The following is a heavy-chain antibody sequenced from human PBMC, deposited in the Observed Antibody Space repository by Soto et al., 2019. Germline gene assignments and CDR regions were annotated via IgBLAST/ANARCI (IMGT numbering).Heavy chain of an antibody. J-gene: IGHJ5*02. CDR1: GGSISSSNW. CDR3: ASRIAAAGTWGNWFDP. D-gene: IGHD6-13*01. Sequence: QVQLQESGPGLVKPSGTLSLTCAVSGGSISSSNWWSWVRQPPGKGLEWIGEIYHSGSTNYNPSLRCRVTISVDKSKNQFSLKLSSVTAADTAVYYCASRIAAAGTWGNWFDPWGQGTLVTVSS. CDR2: IYHSGST. V-gene: IGHV4-4*02.